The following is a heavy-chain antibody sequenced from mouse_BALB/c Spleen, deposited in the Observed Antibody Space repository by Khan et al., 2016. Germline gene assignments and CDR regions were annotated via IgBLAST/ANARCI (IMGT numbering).Heavy chain of an antibody. Sequence: QVQLQQSGAELAKPGASVKMSCKASGYTFTSYWMHWVKQRPGQGLEWIGYINPSTGYTEYNQKFKDKATLTADKSSSTAYMQLSSLTSEDSAVYYGARPLYGSSYRYWGQGTTLTVSS. J-gene: IGHJ2*01. CDR3: ARPLYGSSYRY. CDR1: GYTFTSYW. D-gene: IGHD1-1*01. V-gene: IGHV1-7*01. CDR2: INPSTGYT.